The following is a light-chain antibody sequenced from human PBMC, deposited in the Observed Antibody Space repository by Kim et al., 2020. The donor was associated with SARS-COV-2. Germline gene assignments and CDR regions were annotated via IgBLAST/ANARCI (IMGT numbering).Light chain of an antibody. Sequence: SYELTQPPSVSVSPGQTASITCSGDKLGDRYACWYQQKPGQSPVLVIYQDVKRPSGIPERFSGSNSGNTATLTISGTQAMYEADYYCQAWDSSTAVFGTGTKVTVL. CDR3: QAWDSSTAV. V-gene: IGLV3-1*01. J-gene: IGLJ1*01. CDR2: QDV. CDR1: KLGDRY.